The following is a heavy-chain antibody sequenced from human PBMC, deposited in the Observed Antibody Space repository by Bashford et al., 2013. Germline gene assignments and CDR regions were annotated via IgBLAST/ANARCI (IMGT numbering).Heavy chain of an antibody. CDR2: ISSSSDTI. D-gene: IGHD2-21*02. J-gene: IGHJ4*02. CDR3: AKNRYCTSADCYSYFDY. V-gene: IGHV3-48*01. Sequence: GGSLRLSCAASGFTFSSYSMNWVRQAPGKGLEWVSYISSSSDTIYYADSVKGRFTVSRDNAKNSLYLQMNSLRAEDTAVYYCAKNRYCTSADCYSYFDYWGQGTLVTVSS. CDR1: GFTFSSYS.